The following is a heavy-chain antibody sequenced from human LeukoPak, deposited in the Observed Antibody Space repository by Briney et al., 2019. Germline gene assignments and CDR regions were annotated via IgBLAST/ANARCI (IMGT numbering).Heavy chain of an antibody. CDR2: ISDSGSTR. Sequence: GGSLRLSCAASGFTFSNYELNWLRPAPGKGLEWVSYISDSGSTRDYTDSVKGRFSISRDNAKNSLYLQMNSLRGEDTAVYYCAKDSAYSSSWYNWFDPWGQGTLVTVSS. CDR3: AKDSAYSSSWYNWFDP. J-gene: IGHJ5*02. D-gene: IGHD6-13*01. CDR1: GFTFSNYE. V-gene: IGHV3-48*03.